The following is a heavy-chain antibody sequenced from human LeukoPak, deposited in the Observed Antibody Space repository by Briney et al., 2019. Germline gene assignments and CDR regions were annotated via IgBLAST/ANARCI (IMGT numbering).Heavy chain of an antibody. J-gene: IGHJ4*02. V-gene: IGHV3-64*01. Sequence: GGSLRLSCAASGLTFSSYAMHWVRQAPGKGLEYVSGISSNGGSTYYANSVKGRFTISRDNSKNTLYLQMGSLRAEDMAVYYCARAAAGRNYFDYWGQGTLVTVSS. D-gene: IGHD6-13*01. CDR2: ISSNGGST. CDR1: GLTFSSYA. CDR3: ARAAAGRNYFDY.